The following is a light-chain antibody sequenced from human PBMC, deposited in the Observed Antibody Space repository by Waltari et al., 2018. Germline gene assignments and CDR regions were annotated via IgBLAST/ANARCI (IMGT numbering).Light chain of an antibody. Sequence: QSVLTQPPSVSGAPGQRVTISCTGSSSYIGTGYDVHWYQQLPGSAPKLLIYGNTNRPAGVPDRFSGSKSGTAAARAITGLQAEDEADYYCQSYDSSLSGFVCGTGTKVTVL. V-gene: IGLV1-40*01. CDR1: SSYIGTGYD. CDR2: GNT. J-gene: IGLJ1*01. CDR3: QSYDSSLSGFV.